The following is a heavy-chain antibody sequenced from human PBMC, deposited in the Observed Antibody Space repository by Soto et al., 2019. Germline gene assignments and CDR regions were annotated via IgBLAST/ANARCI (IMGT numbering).Heavy chain of an antibody. V-gene: IGHV1-18*04. CDR3: ARVLLLPNPAADF. J-gene: IGHJ4*02. Sequence: QVHLVQSGAEVRKPGASVKVSCKTSGYTFTTYGIIWVRQAPGQHLEWLGWISARNGDTNYAQGLQGRVTLTTDTSTSKAYMELKNLRSDDTAVYFCARVLLLPNPAADFWGQGTLVTVSS. CDR1: GYTFTTYG. D-gene: IGHD2-21*01. CDR2: ISARNGDT.